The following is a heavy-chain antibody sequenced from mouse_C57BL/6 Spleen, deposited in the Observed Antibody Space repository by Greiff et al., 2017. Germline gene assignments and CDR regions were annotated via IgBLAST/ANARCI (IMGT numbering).Heavy chain of an antibody. Sequence: QVQLQQPGAELVKPGASVKMSCKASGYTFTSYWITWVKQRPGQGLEWIGDIYPGSGSTNYNEKFKSKATLTVDTSSSTAYMQLSSLTSEDSAVYYCARYYNGSRRLGYVNYWGQGTTRTVSS. J-gene: IGHJ2*01. V-gene: IGHV1-55*01. CDR3: ARYYNGSRRLGYVNY. D-gene: IGHD1-1*01. CDR2: IYPGSGST. CDR1: GYTFTSYW.